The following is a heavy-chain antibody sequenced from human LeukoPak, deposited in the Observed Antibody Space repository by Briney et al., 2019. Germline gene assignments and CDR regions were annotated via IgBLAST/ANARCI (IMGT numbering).Heavy chain of an antibody. J-gene: IGHJ4*02. D-gene: IGHD3-22*01. CDR2: ISGSGGST. V-gene: IGHV3-23*01. Sequence: SGGSLRLSCAASGFTFSSYAMSWVRQAPEKGLEWVSAISGSGGSTYYADSVKGRFTISRDNSKNTLYLQMNSLRAEDTAVYYCGKDTKPYYYDSSGYYTPPYFDYWGQGTLVTVSS. CDR3: GKDTKPYYYDSSGYYTPPYFDY. CDR1: GFTFSSYA.